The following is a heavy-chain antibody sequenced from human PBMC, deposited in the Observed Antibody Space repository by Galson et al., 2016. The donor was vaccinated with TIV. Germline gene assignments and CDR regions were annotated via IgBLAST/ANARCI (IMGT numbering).Heavy chain of an antibody. D-gene: IGHD3-16*01. V-gene: IGHV4-59*08. CDR2: SYYSGST. CDR3: ARGLGHLDV. Sequence: TWIRQPPGKGLEWIGNSYYSGSTNYNPSLKSRVIISVDTSKNHFSLRLTSVTAADTAIYYCARGLGHLDVWGQGTAVTVSS. J-gene: IGHJ6*02.